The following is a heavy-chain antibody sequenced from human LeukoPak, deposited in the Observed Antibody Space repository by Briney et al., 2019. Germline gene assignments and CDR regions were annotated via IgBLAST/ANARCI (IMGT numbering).Heavy chain of an antibody. Sequence: SETLSLTCSVSGVSVTSAGYYWTWIRQPPGRGLEWIGYVYYSGTINYNPSLKSRVTISVDTSKNQFSLKLTSVTAADTAVYYCAILGYCSGGSCHSWFDPWGQGILVTVSS. V-gene: IGHV4-61*08. CDR1: GVSVTSAGYY. CDR2: VYYSGTI. J-gene: IGHJ5*02. CDR3: AILGYCSGGSCHSWFDP. D-gene: IGHD2-15*01.